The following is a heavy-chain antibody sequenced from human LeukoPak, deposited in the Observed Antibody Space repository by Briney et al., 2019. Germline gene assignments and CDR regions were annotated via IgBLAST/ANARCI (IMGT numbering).Heavy chain of an antibody. CDR1: GGTFSSYA. CDR3: ARGGYGDYPHFDY. J-gene: IGHJ4*02. CDR2: IIPIFGTA. Sequence: ASVNVSCKASGGTFSSYAISWVRQAPGQGLEWMGGIIPIFGTANYAQKFQGRVTITADESTSTAYMELSSLRSEDTAVYYCARGGYGDYPHFDYWGQGTLVTVSS. D-gene: IGHD4-17*01. V-gene: IGHV1-69*13.